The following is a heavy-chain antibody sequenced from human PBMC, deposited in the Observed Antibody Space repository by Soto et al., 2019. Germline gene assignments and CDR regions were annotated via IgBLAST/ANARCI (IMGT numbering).Heavy chain of an antibody. J-gene: IGHJ5*02. V-gene: IGHV4-31*03. CDR2: IYYSGST. D-gene: IGHD2-15*01. CDR1: GGSISSGGYY. CDR3: ARESDCSGGSCYGSNA. Sequence: QVQLQESGPGLVKPSQTLSLTCTVSGGSISSGGYYWSWIRQHPGKGLEWIGYIYYSGSTYYNPSLESRVTISVDTSKNQFALKLSSVTAADTAVYYCARESDCSGGSCYGSNAWGQGTLVTVSS.